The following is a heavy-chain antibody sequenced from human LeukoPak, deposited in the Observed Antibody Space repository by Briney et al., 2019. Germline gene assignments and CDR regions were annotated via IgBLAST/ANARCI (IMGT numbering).Heavy chain of an antibody. CDR3: AREAHDVHGDSIPT. D-gene: IGHD4-17*01. V-gene: IGHV4-38-2*02. J-gene: IGHJ4*02. Sequence: SETLSLTCTVSGYSIASAYFWGWIRQPPGKGLEWIGTIYHDGTAYYTPSLKSRVTISVDTSKNHFSLKVPSVTAADTAVYYCAREAHDVHGDSIPTWGQGTLVTVSS. CDR1: GYSIASAYF. CDR2: IYHDGTA.